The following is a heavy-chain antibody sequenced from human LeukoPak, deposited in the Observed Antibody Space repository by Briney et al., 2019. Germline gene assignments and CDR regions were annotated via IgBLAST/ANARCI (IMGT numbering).Heavy chain of an antibody. CDR1: GLTFSNNA. D-gene: IGHD2/OR15-2a*01. Sequence: GGSLRLSCASPGLTFSNNAMHSVRQAPGKGLEWVAFIWRDGNKKYYADSVKGRFTISRDQSKSTLYLQMNSLSPEDTAVYYCAKNHTTSGHMDVWGKGTTVTVSS. CDR2: IWRDGNKK. CDR3: AKNHTTSGHMDV. J-gene: IGHJ6*03. V-gene: IGHV3-30*02.